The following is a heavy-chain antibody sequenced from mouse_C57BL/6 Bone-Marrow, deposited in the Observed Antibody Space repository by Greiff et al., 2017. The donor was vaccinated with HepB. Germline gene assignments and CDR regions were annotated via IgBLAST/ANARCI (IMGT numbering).Heavy chain of an antibody. J-gene: IGHJ3*01. D-gene: IGHD2-10*02. V-gene: IGHV1-47*01. Sequence: QVQLKESGAELVKPGASVKMSCKASGYTFTTYPIEWMKQNHGKSLEWIGNFHPYNDDTKYNEKFKGKATLTVEKSSSTVYLELSRLSSDDSAVYYCARRSAYGNGYEIAYWGQGTLVTVSA. CDR2: FHPYNDDT. CDR1: GYTFTTYP. CDR3: ARRSAYGNGYEIAY.